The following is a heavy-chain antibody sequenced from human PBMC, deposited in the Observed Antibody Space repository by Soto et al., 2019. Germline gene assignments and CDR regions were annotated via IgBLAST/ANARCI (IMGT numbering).Heavy chain of an antibody. CDR3: AREKLVTRLTHRQYCINRDL. CDR2: TYYRSKWYN. D-gene: IGHD2-8*02. Sequence: PSQTLSLTCAISGDSVSSNSAAWNWIRQSPSRGLEWLGRTYYRSKWYNDYAVSVKSRITINPDTSKNQFSLQLNSVTPEDTAVFYFAREKLVTRLTHRQYCINRDLWGKGT. V-gene: IGHV6-1*01. CDR1: GDSVSSNSAA. J-gene: IGHJ6*03.